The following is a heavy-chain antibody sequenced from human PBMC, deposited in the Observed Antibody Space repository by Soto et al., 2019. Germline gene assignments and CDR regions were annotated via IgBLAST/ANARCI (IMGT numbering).Heavy chain of an antibody. CDR1: GFTFSSYS. J-gene: IGHJ4*02. Sequence: GGSLRLSCAASGFTFSSYSMNWVRQAPGKGLEWVSAISSSSSCIYYADSVKGRFTISRDNAKNSLYLQMNSLRAEETAVYYCARGLYSSSHVIFDYWGQGTLVTVSS. CDR2: ISSSSSCI. V-gene: IGHV3-21*01. CDR3: ARGLYSSSHVIFDY. D-gene: IGHD6-13*01.